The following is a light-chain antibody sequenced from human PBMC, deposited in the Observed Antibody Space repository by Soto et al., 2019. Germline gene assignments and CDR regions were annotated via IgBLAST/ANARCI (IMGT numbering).Light chain of an antibody. J-gene: IGKJ1*01. CDR2: GAS. CDR3: LQASGYSWT. CDR1: QHVRHH. Sequence: AIQMTQYPSSLSASVGDIVTISCRASQHVRHHIGWYQQTPGKAPKLLIYGASSLQSGVPSRFSGSGYGTDFTLTISSLQPEDFATDFCLQASGYSWTFGQGTKVEVK. V-gene: IGKV1-6*01.